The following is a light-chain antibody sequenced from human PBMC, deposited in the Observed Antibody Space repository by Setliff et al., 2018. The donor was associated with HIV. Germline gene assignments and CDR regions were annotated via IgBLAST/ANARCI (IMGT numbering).Light chain of an antibody. CDR1: GRDIGGYNY. J-gene: IGLJ1*01. V-gene: IGLV2-14*03. Sequence: QPASVSGSPGQSITISCIGTGRDIGGYNYVSWYQQHPGRAPKLMIYDXTKRPAGVSDRFSGSKSVNTASLTISGLQTEDEADYYCCSYTSSLTXVFGTGTKVTVL. CDR2: DXT. CDR3: CSYTSSLTXV.